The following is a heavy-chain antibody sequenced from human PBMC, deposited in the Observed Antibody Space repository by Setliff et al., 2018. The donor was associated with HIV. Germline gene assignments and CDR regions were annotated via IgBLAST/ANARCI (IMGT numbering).Heavy chain of an antibody. CDR2: VYYSGST. V-gene: IGHV4-59*08. CDR3: ARGLYSSGWYGI. CDR1: GGSFSGYY. J-gene: IGHJ3*02. Sequence: SETLSLTCAVYGGSFSGYYWSWIRQPPGKGLEWIGYVYYSGSTNYNPSLRSRVTISVDTSKNLFSLKLSSVTAADTAVYYCARGLYSSGWYGIWGQGAMVTVSS. D-gene: IGHD6-19*01.